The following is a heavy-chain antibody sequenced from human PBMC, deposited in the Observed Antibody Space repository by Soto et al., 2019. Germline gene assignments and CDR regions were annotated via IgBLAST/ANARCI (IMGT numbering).Heavy chain of an antibody. V-gene: IGHV1-69*02. D-gene: IGHD2-15*01. J-gene: IGHJ3*02. CDR3: ARSWDIVVVVAAPGAFDI. CDR2: IIPILGIA. CDR1: GGTFSSYT. Sequence: ASVKVSCKASGGTFSSYTISWVRQAPGQGLEWMGRIIPILGIANYAQKFQGRVTITADKSTSTAYMELSSLRSEDTAVYYCARSWDIVVVVAAPGAFDIWGQGTMVTVSS.